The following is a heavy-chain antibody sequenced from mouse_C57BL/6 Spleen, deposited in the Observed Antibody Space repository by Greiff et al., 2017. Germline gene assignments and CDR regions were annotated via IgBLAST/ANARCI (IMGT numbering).Heavy chain of an antibody. CDR1: GYAFSSYW. D-gene: IGHD1-1*01. J-gene: IGHJ4*01. V-gene: IGHV1-80*01. CDR2: IYPGDGDT. CDR3: ARSSGKDAMDY. Sequence: VQRVESGAELVKPGASVKISCKASGYAFSSYWMNWVKQRPGKGLEWIGQIYPGDGDTNYNGKFKGKATLTADKSSSTAYMQLSSLTSEDSAVYFCARSSGKDAMDYWGQGTSVTVSS.